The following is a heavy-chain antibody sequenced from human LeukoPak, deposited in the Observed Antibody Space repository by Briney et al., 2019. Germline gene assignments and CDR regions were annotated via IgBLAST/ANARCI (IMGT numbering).Heavy chain of an antibody. D-gene: IGHD1-26*01. J-gene: IGHJ4*02. Sequence: PGGSLRLSCAASGFSFTTYAMSWVRQAPGKGLECVSAISRGGDNTYYADSVKGRFTISRDNSKNTLYLQMNSLGAEDTAVYYCATPIVGATVFDYWGQGTLVTVSS. CDR1: GFSFTTYA. CDR2: ISRGGDNT. V-gene: IGHV3-23*01. CDR3: ATPIVGATVFDY.